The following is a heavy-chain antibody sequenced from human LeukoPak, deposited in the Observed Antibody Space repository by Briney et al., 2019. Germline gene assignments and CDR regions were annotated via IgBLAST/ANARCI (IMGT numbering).Heavy chain of an antibody. CDR2: INHSGST. CDR1: GGSFSGYY. D-gene: IGHD3-22*01. Sequence: PSETLSLTCAVYGGSFSGYYWSWIRQPPGKGLEWIGEINHSGSTNYNPSLKSRVTISVDTSKNQFSLKLSSVTAADTAVYYCARGPYYYDSSYLRNWGQGTLVPVSS. CDR3: ARGPYYYDSSYLRN. V-gene: IGHV4-34*01. J-gene: IGHJ4*02.